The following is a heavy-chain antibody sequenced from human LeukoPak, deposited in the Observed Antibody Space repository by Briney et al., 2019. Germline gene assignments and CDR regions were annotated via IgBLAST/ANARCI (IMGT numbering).Heavy chain of an antibody. CDR2: IYYSGST. CDR1: GGSISSSSYH. J-gene: IGHJ4*02. D-gene: IGHD5-24*01. CDR3: ARRRDGYNYNY. Sequence: SETLSLTCSVSGGSISSSSYHWGWIRQPPGKGLEWIGSIYYSGSTYYNPSLKSRVTISVDTSKNQFSLKLSSVTAADTAVYYCARRRDGYNYNYWGQGTLVTVSS. V-gene: IGHV4-39*01.